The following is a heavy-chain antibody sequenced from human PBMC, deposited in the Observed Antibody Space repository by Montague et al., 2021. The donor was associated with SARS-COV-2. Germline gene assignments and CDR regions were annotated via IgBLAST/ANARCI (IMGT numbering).Heavy chain of an antibody. CDR1: GGSISSYY. J-gene: IGHJ3*02. CDR3: ARGSGWMGNAFDI. D-gene: IGHD6-19*01. Sequence: SETLSLTCTVAGGSISSYYWGWIRQPPGKGLEWIGYIYYSGSTNXXPSRRSGVPISVDTSKNQFSLKLSSVTAADTAVYYCARGSGWMGNAFDIWGQGTMVTVSS. CDR2: IYYSGST. V-gene: IGHV4-59*01.